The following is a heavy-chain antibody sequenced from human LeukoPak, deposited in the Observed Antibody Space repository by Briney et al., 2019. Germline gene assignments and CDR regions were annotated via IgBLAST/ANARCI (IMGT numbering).Heavy chain of an antibody. CDR1: GFSFSSYW. V-gene: IGHV3-7*01. Sequence: GGSLRLSCEGSGFSFSSYWMTWVRHLPGKGPEWVANIRQDESERYFAGSVKGRFTISRDNAKKSVYLHMSSLRAEDTALYYCARLSAYYYGSYFYYYMDVWGKGTTVTVSS. D-gene: IGHD3-10*01. CDR3: ARLSAYYYGSYFYYYMDV. CDR2: IRQDESER. J-gene: IGHJ6*03.